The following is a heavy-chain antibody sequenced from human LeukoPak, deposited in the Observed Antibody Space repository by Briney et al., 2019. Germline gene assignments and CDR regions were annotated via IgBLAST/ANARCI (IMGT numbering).Heavy chain of an antibody. D-gene: IGHD6-13*01. CDR2: ISPSGAST. CDR1: GYTFTSSY. J-gene: IGHJ3*02. Sequence: ASVKVSCKASGYTFTSSYLHWVRQAPGQGLEWMGMISPSGASTTYAQKFQGRVTMTRDTSTSTVYMELSSLRSEDTAVYYCARGGSRSPRDAFDIWGQGTTVTVSS. CDR3: ARGGSRSPRDAFDI. V-gene: IGHV1-46*01.